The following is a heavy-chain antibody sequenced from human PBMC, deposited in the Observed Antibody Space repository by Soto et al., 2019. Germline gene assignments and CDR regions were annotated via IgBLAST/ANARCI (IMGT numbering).Heavy chain of an antibody. J-gene: IGHJ4*02. CDR3: ARRPHCSGGICYYGLDN. Sequence: VKVSCKASGYTFTNSDINWVRQAPGQGLEWMGWMNPDSGRAAYAQKFQGRVTLTTSTSTSTVYMEMRSLGSEDTAVYYCARRPHCSGGICYYGLDNWGQGTLVTVSS. V-gene: IGHV1-8*01. CDR1: GYTFTNSD. D-gene: IGHD2-15*01. CDR2: MNPDSGRA.